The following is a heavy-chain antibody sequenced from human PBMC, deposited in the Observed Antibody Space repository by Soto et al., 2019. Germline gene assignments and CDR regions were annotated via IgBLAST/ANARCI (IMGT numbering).Heavy chain of an antibody. D-gene: IGHD1-26*01. CDR2: ISDYNGNT. Sequence: QVQLVQSGAEVKKPGASVKVSCKASGYTFTSYGISWVRQAPGQGLEWMGWISDYNGNTNYAQKFQGRVTMTTDTSTSTAYMELRSLSSDDTAVYYCAREALLSLYYYYGMDVWGQGTTVTVSS. CDR3: AREALLSLYYYYGMDV. V-gene: IGHV1-18*01. J-gene: IGHJ6*02. CDR1: GYTFTSYG.